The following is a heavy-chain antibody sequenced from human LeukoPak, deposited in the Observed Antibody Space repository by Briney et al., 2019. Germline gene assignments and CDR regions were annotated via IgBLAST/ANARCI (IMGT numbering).Heavy chain of an antibody. J-gene: IGHJ4*02. CDR2: ISGVGVTT. D-gene: IGHD2/OR15-2a*01. CDR3: ATRPPIVLAPYYSDY. V-gene: IGHV3-23*01. Sequence: GGSLRLSCAASGFTLRSYTMSWVRQAPGKGLEWVSTISGVGVTTYYADSVKGRFTISRDNSQNTLYLQMTSLRVEDTAVYYCATRPPIVLAPYYSDYWGQGALVTVSS. CDR1: GFTLRSYT.